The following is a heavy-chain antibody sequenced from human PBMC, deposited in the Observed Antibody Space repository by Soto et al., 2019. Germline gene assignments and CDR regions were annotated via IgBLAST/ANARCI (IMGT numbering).Heavy chain of an antibody. J-gene: IGHJ4*02. CDR1: GGSISTYY. CDR2: AYHSGTT. D-gene: IGHD3-10*01. CDR3: ARNMAY. Sequence: SETLSLTCTVSGGSISTYYWTWIRQSPGRGPEWIGYAYHSGTTNYNPSLESRVTMSLDTSKNQFSLKLSAVTTADTAVYYCARNMAYWGQGTLVTVSS. V-gene: IGHV4-59*01.